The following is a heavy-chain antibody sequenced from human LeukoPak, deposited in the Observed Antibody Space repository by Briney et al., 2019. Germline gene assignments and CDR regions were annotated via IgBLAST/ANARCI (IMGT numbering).Heavy chain of an antibody. V-gene: IGHV3-21*01. Sequence: GGSLRLSCAASGFTFSSYSMNWVRQAPGKGLEWVSSISSSSSYIYYADSVKGRFTISRDNAKNSLYLQMNSLRAEDTAVYYCARDAATGTGFFDYWGQGTLVTVSS. CDR1: GFTFSSYS. J-gene: IGHJ4*02. CDR2: ISSSSSYI. D-gene: IGHD1-1*01. CDR3: ARDAATGTGFFDY.